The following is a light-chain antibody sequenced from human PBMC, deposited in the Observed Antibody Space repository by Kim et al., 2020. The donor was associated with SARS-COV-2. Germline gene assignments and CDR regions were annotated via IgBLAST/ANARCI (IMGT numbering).Light chain of an antibody. J-gene: IGKJ2*01. CDR3: QQYGSSPYT. CDR2: GAS. CDR1: QSVSSSY. V-gene: IGKV3-20*01. Sequence: EIVLTQSPGTLSLSPGERATLSCRASQSVSSSYLAWYQQKPGQAPRLLIYGASSRATGIPDRFSGSGSGTDFTLTINRLEPEDFAVYYCQQYGSSPYTFGQGTKLDI.